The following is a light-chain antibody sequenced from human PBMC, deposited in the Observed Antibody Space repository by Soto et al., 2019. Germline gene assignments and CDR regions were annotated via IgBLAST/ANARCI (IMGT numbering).Light chain of an antibody. V-gene: IGLV1-51*01. CDR1: SSNIGNNF. CDR2: DNN. CDR3: GSWDRSLNYV. J-gene: IGLJ1*01. Sequence: QSVLTQPPSVSAAPGQKVTISCSGSSSNIGNNFVTWYQQLPGTAPKLLIYDNNKRPSGIPDRFSGSQSGTSATLGITGLQTGEEAVYYCGSWDRSLNYVFGPGTK.